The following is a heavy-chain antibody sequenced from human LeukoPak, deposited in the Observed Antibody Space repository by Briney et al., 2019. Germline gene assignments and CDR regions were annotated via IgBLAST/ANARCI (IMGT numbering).Heavy chain of an antibody. CDR2: ISYDGSNK. Sequence: AGGSLRLSCAASGFTFSSYAMHWVRQAPGKGLEWVAVISYDGSNKYYADSVKGRFTISRDNSKNTLYLQMNSLRAEDTAVYYCVYCSGGSCFYFDYWGQGTLVTVSS. CDR1: GFTFSSYA. CDR3: VYCSGGSCFYFDY. V-gene: IGHV3-30*04. J-gene: IGHJ4*02. D-gene: IGHD2-15*01.